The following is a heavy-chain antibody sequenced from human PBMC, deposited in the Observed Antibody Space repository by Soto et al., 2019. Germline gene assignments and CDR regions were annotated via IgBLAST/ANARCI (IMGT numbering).Heavy chain of an antibody. V-gene: IGHV3-30*03. Sequence: GGSLRLSCAASGFTFSSYGMHWVRQAPGKGLEWVAVISYDGSNKYYADSVKGRFTISRDNSKNTLYLQMNSLRAEDTAVYYCATRETKDDAFDIWGQGTMVTVSS. CDR3: ATRETKDDAFDI. CDR2: ISYDGSNK. CDR1: GFTFSSYG. J-gene: IGHJ3*02.